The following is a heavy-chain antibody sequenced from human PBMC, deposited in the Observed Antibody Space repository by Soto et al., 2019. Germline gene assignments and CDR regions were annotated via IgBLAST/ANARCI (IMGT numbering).Heavy chain of an antibody. CDR3: ARGRDEYKLGNV. Sequence: SETLSLTCAVYGGSLSAYYCSWIRQSPGKGLEWIGEMHPSGYTDYNPSLKSRITISVDTSKNQFSLRLTSVTAADTAVYYCARGRDEYKLGNVWGHGTTVTVSS. V-gene: IGHV4-34*01. D-gene: IGHD1-1*01. J-gene: IGHJ6*02. CDR2: MHPSGYT. CDR1: GGSLSAYY.